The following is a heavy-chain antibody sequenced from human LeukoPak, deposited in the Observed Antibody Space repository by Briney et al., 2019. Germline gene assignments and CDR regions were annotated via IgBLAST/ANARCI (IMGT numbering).Heavy chain of an antibody. CDR2: IWYDGSNK. Sequence: QPGRSLRLSCAASGFTFSSYGMHWVRQAPGKGLEWVAVIWYDGSNKYYADSVKGRFTISRDNYKNTLYLQMNSLRAEDTAVYYCAKGTYYYDSSGYAFDYWGQGTLVTVSS. J-gene: IGHJ4*02. CDR1: GFTFSSYG. V-gene: IGHV3-33*06. CDR3: AKGTYYYDSSGYAFDY. D-gene: IGHD3-22*01.